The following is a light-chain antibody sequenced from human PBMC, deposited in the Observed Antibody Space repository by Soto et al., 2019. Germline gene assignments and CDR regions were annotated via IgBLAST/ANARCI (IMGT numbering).Light chain of an antibody. Sequence: QSVLTQPASVSGSPGQSITISCTGTSSDVGGYNLVSWYQQYPDKAPKLMIFDVNTRPSGVSNRFSGSKSGNTASLTISGLQAEDEAAYYCSSYKSSSTLPYVFGTGTKLTVL. V-gene: IGLV2-14*01. J-gene: IGLJ1*01. CDR3: SSYKSSSTLPYV. CDR1: SSDVGGYNL. CDR2: DVN.